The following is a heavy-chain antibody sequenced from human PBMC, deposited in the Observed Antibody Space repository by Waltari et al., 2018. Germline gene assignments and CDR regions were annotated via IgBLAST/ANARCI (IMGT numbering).Heavy chain of an antibody. V-gene: IGHV3-30-3*01. D-gene: IGHD3-22*01. J-gene: IGHJ4*02. CDR2: ISYDGSNK. CDR1: GFTFSSYA. CDR3: ARDGDYYDSSGYYFDY. Sequence: QVQLVESGGGVVQPGRSLRLSCAASGFTFSSYAMHWGRQAPGKGVEWVAVISYDGSNKYYAGSVKGRFTISRDNSKNTLYLQMNSLRAEDTAVYYCARDGDYYDSSGYYFDYWGQGTLVTVSS.